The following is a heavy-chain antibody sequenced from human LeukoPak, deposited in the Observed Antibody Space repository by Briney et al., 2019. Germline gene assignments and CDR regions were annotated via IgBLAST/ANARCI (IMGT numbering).Heavy chain of an antibody. CDR1: GGSFSGYY. D-gene: IGHD3-10*01. Sequence: SETLSLTCAVYGGSFSGYYWSWIRQPPGKGLEWIGEINHSGSTNYNPSLKSRVTISVDTSKNQFSLKLSSVIAADTAVYYCARVVVRGGIDYWGQGTLVTVSS. CDR2: INHSGST. CDR3: ARVVVRGGIDY. V-gene: IGHV4-34*01. J-gene: IGHJ4*02.